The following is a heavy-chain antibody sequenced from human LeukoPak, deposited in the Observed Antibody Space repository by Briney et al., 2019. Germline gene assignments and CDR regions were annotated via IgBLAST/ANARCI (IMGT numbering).Heavy chain of an antibody. V-gene: IGHV1-69*05. CDR1: GGTFSSYA. D-gene: IGHD2-2*01. J-gene: IGHJ6*03. CDR2: IIPIFGTA. CDR3: ATDLGYCSSTSCYGHYYYYYMDV. Sequence: PGASVKVSCKASGGTFSSYAISWVRQAPGQGLEWMGGIIPIFGTANYAQKFQGRVTITTDESTSTAYMELSSLRSEDTAVYYCATDLGYCSSTSCYGHYYYYYMDVWGKGTTVTVSS.